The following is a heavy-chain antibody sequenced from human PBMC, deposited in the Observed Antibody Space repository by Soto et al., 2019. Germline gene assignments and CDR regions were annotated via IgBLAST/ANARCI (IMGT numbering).Heavy chain of an antibody. J-gene: IGHJ6*04. CDR3: GEDGGDSGYEITAGERYYKGMDL. CDR2: ISFDGSNN. V-gene: IGHV3-30-3*01. CDR1: GFTFSHYP. D-gene: IGHD5-12*01. Sequence: QVQLVESGGGVVQPGRSLRLSCAASGFTFSHYPMYWVRQAPGKGLEWVALISFDGSNNFYADSVRGRFTISRDNSKNTLNLQMISREPRDSAVYNWGEDGGDSGYEITAGERYYKGMDLWGKGTRSTFPQ.